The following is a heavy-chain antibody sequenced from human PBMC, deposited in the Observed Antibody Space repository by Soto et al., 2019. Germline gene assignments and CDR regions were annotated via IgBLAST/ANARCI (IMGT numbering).Heavy chain of an antibody. Sequence: GGSLRLSCAASGFTFSSYAMHWVRQAPGKGLEYVSAISSNGGSTYYADSVKGRFTISRDNSKNTLYLQMGSLRAEDMAVYYCARLRDGYNLDYWGQGTLVTVSS. D-gene: IGHD5-12*01. V-gene: IGHV3-64*02. CDR1: GFTFSSYA. CDR2: ISSNGGST. J-gene: IGHJ4*02. CDR3: ARLRDGYNLDY.